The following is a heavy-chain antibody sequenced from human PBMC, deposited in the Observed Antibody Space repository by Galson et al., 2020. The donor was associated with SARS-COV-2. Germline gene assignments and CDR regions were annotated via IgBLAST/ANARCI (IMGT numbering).Heavy chain of an antibody. CDR1: GFMFDTYP. CDR3: AREDYLQPRRVGLYDF. CDR2: ISGSGGST. V-gene: IGHV3-64*02. J-gene: IGHJ4*02. Sequence: GGSLRLSCAASGFMFDTYPMHWVRQAPGKGLEYVSAISGSGGSTYYADSVRGRFTISRDNSKNMVYLQMGSLRAEDMAVYYCAREDYLQPRRVGLYDFWGQGTLVTVSP. D-gene: IGHD4-17*01.